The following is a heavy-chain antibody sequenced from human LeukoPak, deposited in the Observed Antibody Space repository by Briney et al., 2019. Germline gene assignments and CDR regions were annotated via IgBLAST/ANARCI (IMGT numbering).Heavy chain of an antibody. CDR1: GFTFSSYA. D-gene: IGHD3-10*01. J-gene: IGHJ4*02. CDR3: AKDLQVVRGVITCFGY. V-gene: IGHV3-23*01. Sequence: GGSLRLSCAASGFTFSSYAMSWVRQAPGKGLEWVSAISGSGGSTYYADSVKGRFTISRDNSKNTLYLQMNSLRAEDTAVYYCAKDLQVVRGVITCFGYWGQGTLVTVSS. CDR2: ISGSGGST.